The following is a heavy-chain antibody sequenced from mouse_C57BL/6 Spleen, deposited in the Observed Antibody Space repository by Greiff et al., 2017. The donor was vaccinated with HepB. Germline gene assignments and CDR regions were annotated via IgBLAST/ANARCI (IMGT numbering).Heavy chain of an antibody. V-gene: IGHV10-1*01. Sequence: EVKLVESGGGLVQPKGSLKLSCAASGFSFNTYAMNWVRQAPGKGLEWVARIRSKSNNYATYYADSVKDRFTISRDDSESMLYLQMNNLKTEDTAMYYCVRHDPPGGDFDVWGTGTTDTVSS. CDR1: GFSFNTYA. J-gene: IGHJ1*03. CDR3: VRHDPPGGDFDV. CDR2: IRSKSNNYAT.